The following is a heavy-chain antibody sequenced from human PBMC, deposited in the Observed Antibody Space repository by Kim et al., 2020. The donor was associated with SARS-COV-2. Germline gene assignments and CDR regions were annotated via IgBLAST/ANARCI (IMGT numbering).Heavy chain of an antibody. V-gene: IGHV3-15*01. D-gene: IGHD6-6*01. CDR3: TTGGQLVVNYYYGMAV. CDR2: IKSKTDGGTT. Sequence: GGSLRLSCAASGFTFSNAWMSWVRQAPGKGLEWVGRIKSKTDGGTTDYAAPVKGRFTISRDDSKNTLYLQMKSLKTEDTAVYYCTTGGQLVVNYYYGMAVWGQGTTGTVSS. CDR1: GFTFSNAW. J-gene: IGHJ6*02.